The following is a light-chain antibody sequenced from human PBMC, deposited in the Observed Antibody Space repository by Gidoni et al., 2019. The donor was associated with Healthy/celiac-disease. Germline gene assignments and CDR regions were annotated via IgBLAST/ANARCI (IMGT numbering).Light chain of an antibody. CDR1: SSDVGGYHY. V-gene: IGLV2-14*01. CDR3: SSYTSSSTLVG. CDR2: DVS. Sequence: QSALTQPASVSGSPGQSITISCTGTSSDVGGYHYVSWYQQHPGKAPKLMIYDVSNRPSGVSNRFSGSKSGNTASLTISGLQAEDEADYYCSSYTSSSTLVGFGGGTKLTVL. J-gene: IGLJ2*01.